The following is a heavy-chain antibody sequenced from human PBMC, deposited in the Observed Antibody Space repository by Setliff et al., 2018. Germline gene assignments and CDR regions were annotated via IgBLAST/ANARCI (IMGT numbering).Heavy chain of an antibody. CDR3: AREEVIVMTVNNYYYYMDV. CDR2: TIPMFGTT. D-gene: IGHD2-21*02. CDR1: GGTFSSYG. Sequence: SVKVSCKASGGTFSSYGISWVRQAPGQGLEWMGGTIPMFGTTNYARKFQGRVTIITDESTSTAYMQLSSLRSEDTAVYYCAREEVIVMTVNNYYYYMDVWGKGTTVT. V-gene: IGHV1-69*05. J-gene: IGHJ6*03.